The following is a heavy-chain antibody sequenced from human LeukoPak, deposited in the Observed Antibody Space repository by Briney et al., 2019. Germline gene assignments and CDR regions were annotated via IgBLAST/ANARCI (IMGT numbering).Heavy chain of an antibody. CDR1: AESFSGYY. Sequence: SETLSLTCAVYAESFSGYYWSWIRQPPGKGLEWIGEINHSGSTNYNPSLKSRVTISVDTSKNQFSLKLSSVTAADTAVYYCARGCYYDSSDYYSGWFDPWGQGTLVTVSS. CDR2: INHSGST. D-gene: IGHD3-22*01. J-gene: IGHJ5*02. V-gene: IGHV4-34*01. CDR3: ARGCYYDSSDYYSGWFDP.